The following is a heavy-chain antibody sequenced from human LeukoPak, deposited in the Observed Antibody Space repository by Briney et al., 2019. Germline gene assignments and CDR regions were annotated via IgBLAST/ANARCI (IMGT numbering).Heavy chain of an antibody. Sequence: PSETLSLTCTVSGGSISSSSYYWGWIRQAPGKGLEWVANIKQDGSKKYYVDSVKGRFTISRDNAKNSLYLQMNSLRAEDTAVYYCARDLSGGYYITFDYWGQGTLVTVSS. CDR2: IKQDGSKK. CDR1: GGSISSSSYY. V-gene: IGHV3-7*01. CDR3: ARDLSGGYYITFDY. D-gene: IGHD3-3*01. J-gene: IGHJ4*02.